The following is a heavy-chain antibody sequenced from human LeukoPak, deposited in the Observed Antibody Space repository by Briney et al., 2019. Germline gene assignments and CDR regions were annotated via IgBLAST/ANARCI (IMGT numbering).Heavy chain of an antibody. V-gene: IGHV4-39*01. J-gene: IGHJ4*02. D-gene: IGHD1-14*01. Sequence: SETLSLTCTVSGGSISSISYYWGWIRQPPGGGLEWIGSIYYSGSTYYNPSLKSRVTISVDTSKNQFSLKLSSVTAADTAVYYCARHWVHTTYYFDYWGQGTLVTVSS. CDR2: IYYSGST. CDR3: ARHWVHTTYYFDY. CDR1: GGSISSISYY.